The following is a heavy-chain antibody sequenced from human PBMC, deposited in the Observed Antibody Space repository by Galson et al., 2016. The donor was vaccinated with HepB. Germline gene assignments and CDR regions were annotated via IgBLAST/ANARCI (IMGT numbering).Heavy chain of an antibody. D-gene: IGHD3-10*01. CDR3: ARDRFDMDV. Sequence: SLRLSCAASGFSFSRYWMSWVRQSPGKGLEWVANIKQDGSEKYYVDSVKGRFTISRDNAKNSLYLQMNSLRPEDTAVYYCARDRFDMDVWGQGATVTVSS. J-gene: IGHJ6*02. V-gene: IGHV3-7*01. CDR2: IKQDGSEK. CDR1: GFSFSRYW.